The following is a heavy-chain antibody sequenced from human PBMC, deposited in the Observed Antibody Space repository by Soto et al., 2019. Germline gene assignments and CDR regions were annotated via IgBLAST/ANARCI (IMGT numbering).Heavy chain of an antibody. D-gene: IGHD3-10*01. V-gene: IGHV4-31*02. CDR1: GGSISSGGYY. Sequence: TLSLTCTVSGGSISSGGYYWSWIRQHPGKGLEWIGYIYYSGSTYYNPSLKSRVTISVDTSKNQFSLKLSSVTAADTAVYYCARDRPGYYYGLGPQPLYYYYGMDVWGQGTTVTVSS. J-gene: IGHJ6*02. CDR2: IYYSGST. CDR3: ARDRPGYYYGLGPQPLYYYYGMDV.